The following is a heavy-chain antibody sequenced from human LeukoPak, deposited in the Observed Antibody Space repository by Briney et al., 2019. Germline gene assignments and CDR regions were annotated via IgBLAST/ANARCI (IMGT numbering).Heavy chain of an antibody. CDR3: ARAPSEIGGYYPEYFRH. J-gene: IGHJ1*01. D-gene: IGHD3-22*01. V-gene: IGHV3-74*01. CDR2: IKSDGST. CDR1: GFTFSSYW. Sequence: GGSLRLSCAASGFTFSSYWMHWVRQIPGKGLVWVSRIKSDGSTNYADSVKGRFTISRDNAKNTLSLQMNGLRAEDTGVYYCARAPSEIGGYYPEYFRHWGQGTLVTVSS.